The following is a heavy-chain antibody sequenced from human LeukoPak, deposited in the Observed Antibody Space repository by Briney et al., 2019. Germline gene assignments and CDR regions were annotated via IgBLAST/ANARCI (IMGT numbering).Heavy chain of an antibody. D-gene: IGHD4-17*01. V-gene: IGHV1-18*01. CDR3: ARDEDYGIFVNVDY. J-gene: IGHJ4*02. Sequence: ASVKVSCKASGYSFVLYGISWVRQAPGQGPEWMGWISTYNGNTKYAQKFQGRVTMTTDTSTSTAYMELRSLRSDDTAVYYCARDEDYGIFVNVDYWGQGPLVTVSS. CDR1: GYSFVLYG. CDR2: ISTYNGNT.